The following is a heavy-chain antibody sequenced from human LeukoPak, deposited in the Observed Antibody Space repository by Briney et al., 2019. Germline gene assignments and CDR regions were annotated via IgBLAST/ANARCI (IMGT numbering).Heavy chain of an antibody. CDR2: ISSGSSTI. J-gene: IGHJ4*02. D-gene: IGHD2-15*01. V-gene: IGHV3-48*02. Sequence: GGSLRLSCAASGFTFNTFDMTWVRQAPGKGLEWVSYISSGSSTIYYADSVKGRFTISRDNAKNSLYLQMNSLRDEDTAVYYCARVKRDCSGGSCYSYDYWGQGTLVTVSS. CDR1: GFTFNTFD. CDR3: ARVKRDCSGGSCYSYDY.